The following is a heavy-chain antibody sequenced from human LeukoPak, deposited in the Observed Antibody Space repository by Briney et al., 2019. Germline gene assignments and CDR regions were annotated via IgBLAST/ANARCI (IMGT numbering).Heavy chain of an antibody. CDR3: ARHTTSGWYQVVY. J-gene: IGHJ4*02. CDR2: ISYSGST. V-gene: IGHV4-59*01. Sequence: SETLSLTCTVSGGSISNFYWSWIWQPPGKGLEWIGYISYSGSTNHNPSLESRVTISVDTSKNQFSLRLSSVTAADTAVYYCARHTTSGWYQVVYWGQGTLVTVSS. D-gene: IGHD6-19*01. CDR1: GGSISNFY.